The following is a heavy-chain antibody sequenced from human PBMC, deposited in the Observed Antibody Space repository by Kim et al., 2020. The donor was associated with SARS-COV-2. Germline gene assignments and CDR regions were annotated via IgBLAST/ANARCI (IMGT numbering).Heavy chain of an antibody. CDR3: VRGAVVVAGYYFDY. Sequence: GGSLRLSCSASGFTFSSYAMHWVRQAPGKGLEYVSAISSNGGSTYYADSVKGRFTISRDNSKNTLYLQMSSLRAEDTAVYYCVRGAVVVAGYYFDYWGQGTLVTVSS. D-gene: IGHD2-15*01. CDR1: GFTFSSYA. J-gene: IGHJ4*02. CDR2: ISSNGGST. V-gene: IGHV3-64D*06.